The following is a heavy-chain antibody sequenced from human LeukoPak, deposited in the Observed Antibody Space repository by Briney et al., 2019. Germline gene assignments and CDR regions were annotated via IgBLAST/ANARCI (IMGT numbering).Heavy chain of an antibody. CDR3: ARGQRTSVTLYYFDF. CDR2: LFGGGDT. J-gene: IGHJ4*02. V-gene: IGHV3-66*01. CDR1: GFSVSDNY. D-gene: IGHD4-17*01. Sequence: GGSLRLSCAVSGFSVSDNYMTWVRQAPGKGLDWVSVLFGGGDTYYGDSVKGRFAISRDNSKNTVYLQMKSLRAEDTAVYYCARGQRTSVTLYYFDFWGQGTLVSVSS.